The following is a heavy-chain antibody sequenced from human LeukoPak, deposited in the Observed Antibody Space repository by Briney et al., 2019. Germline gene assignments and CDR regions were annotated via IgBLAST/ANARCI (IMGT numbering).Heavy chain of an antibody. CDR1: GFTFSSYG. J-gene: IGHJ6*02. CDR2: ISYDGSNK. Sequence: GGSLRLSCAASGFTFSSYGMHWVRQAPGKGLEWVAVISYDGSNKYYADSVKGRFTISRDNSKNTLYLQMDSLRAGDTAVYYCAKDRGRVIGYYGMDVWGQGTTVTVSS. CDR3: AKDRGRVIGYYGMDV. V-gene: IGHV3-30*18. D-gene: IGHD3-16*02.